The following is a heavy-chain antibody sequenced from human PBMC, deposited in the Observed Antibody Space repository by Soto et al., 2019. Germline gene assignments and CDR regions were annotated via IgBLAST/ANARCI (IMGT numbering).Heavy chain of an antibody. Sequence: GGSLRLSCAASGFTFSSYAMHWVRQAPGKGLEWVALISYDGSNKYYADSMKGRFTISRDNSKNTLYLQMDSLRVDDTAVYYCAREPYKTWTFDYWGQGTLVTVSS. D-gene: IGHD1-1*01. CDR1: GFTFSSYA. V-gene: IGHV3-30-3*01. CDR3: AREPYKTWTFDY. CDR2: ISYDGSNK. J-gene: IGHJ4*02.